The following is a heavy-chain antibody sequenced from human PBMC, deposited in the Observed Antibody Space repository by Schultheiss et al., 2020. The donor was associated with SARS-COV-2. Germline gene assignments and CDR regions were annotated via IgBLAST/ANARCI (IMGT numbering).Heavy chain of an antibody. CDR2: IKQDGSEK. J-gene: IGHJ2*01. V-gene: IGHV3-7*01. CDR1: GFTFSSNG. CDR3: ARVTTMGSSGLIRYWYFDL. Sequence: GGSLRLSCAASGFTFSSNGMHWVRQAPGKGLEWVANIKQDGSEKYYVDSVKGRFTISRDNSKNTLYLQMGSLRAEDMAVYYCARVTTMGSSGLIRYWYFDLWGRGTLVTVSS. D-gene: IGHD3-22*01.